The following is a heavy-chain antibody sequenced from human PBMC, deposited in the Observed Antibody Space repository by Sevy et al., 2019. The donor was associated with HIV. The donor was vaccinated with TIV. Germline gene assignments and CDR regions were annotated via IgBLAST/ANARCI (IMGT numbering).Heavy chain of an antibody. D-gene: IGHD1-26*01. Sequence: GGSLRLSCAASGFTFSSYSMNWVRQAPGKGLEWVSSISSSSSYIYYADSVKGRFTISRDNAKNSLYLQMNSLRAEDTAVYYCALPGSGSYSDDAFDIWGQGTMVTVSS. CDR3: ALPGSGSYSDDAFDI. CDR2: ISSSSSYI. CDR1: GFTFSSYS. V-gene: IGHV3-21*01. J-gene: IGHJ3*02.